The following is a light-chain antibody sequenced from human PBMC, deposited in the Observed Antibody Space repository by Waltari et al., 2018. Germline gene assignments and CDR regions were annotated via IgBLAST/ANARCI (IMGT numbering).Light chain of an antibody. V-gene: IGKV1-5*03. CDR2: KAS. CDR1: QSIRSW. J-gene: IGKJ2*01. Sequence: DIQMTQSPSTLSAPVGDRVTITCRASQSIRSWLAWYQQKPGKAPKLLISKASTLEGGVPSRFSGSGSGTEFTLTISSLQAEDVAVYYCQQYYSAPNTFGQGTKLEI. CDR3: QQYYSAPNT.